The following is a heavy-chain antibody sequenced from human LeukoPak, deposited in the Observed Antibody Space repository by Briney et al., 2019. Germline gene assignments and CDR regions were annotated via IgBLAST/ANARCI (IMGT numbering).Heavy chain of an antibody. Sequence: GGSLRLSCAASGFTFNNYGMSWVRQAPGKGLEWVSSISSSSSYIYYADSVKGRFTISRDNAKNSLYLQMNSLRAEDTAVYYCARGDGLLTDYWGQGTLVTVSS. CDR2: ISSSSSYI. D-gene: IGHD1-26*01. J-gene: IGHJ4*02. CDR1: GFTFNNYG. V-gene: IGHV3-21*01. CDR3: ARGDGLLTDY.